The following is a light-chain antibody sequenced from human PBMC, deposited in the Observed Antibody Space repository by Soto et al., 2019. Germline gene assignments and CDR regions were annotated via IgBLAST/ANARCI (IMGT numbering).Light chain of an antibody. Sequence: EIVMTQSPATLSVSPGERATLSCRASQSVRSNLAWYQQKPGQAPRLLIYGASTRATCIAARFSGSGSGTECLLTISSLQSEDFAVYYCQQYNNWPWTFGQGTKVEIK. J-gene: IGKJ1*01. V-gene: IGKV3-15*01. CDR3: QQYNNWPWT. CDR1: QSVRSN. CDR2: GAS.